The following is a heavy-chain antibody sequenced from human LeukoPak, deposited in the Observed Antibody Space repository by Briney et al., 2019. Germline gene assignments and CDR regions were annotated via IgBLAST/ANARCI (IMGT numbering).Heavy chain of an antibody. CDR1: GGSFSDYY. D-gene: IGHD2/OR15-2a*01. Sequence: PSETLSLTCAVYGGSFSDYYWNWIRQPPGKGLGWIGEINHSGTTNYNPSLKSRVTISVDTSKNQFSLRLSSVTAADTAVYYCARGLRLPSRSTPAVPHVWGKGTTVTVSA. CDR2: INHSGTT. CDR3: ARGLRLPSRSTPAVPHV. V-gene: IGHV4-34*01. J-gene: IGHJ6*04.